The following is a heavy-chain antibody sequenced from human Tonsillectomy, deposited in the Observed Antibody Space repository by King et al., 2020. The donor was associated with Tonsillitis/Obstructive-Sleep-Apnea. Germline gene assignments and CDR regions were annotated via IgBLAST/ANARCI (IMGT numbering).Heavy chain of an antibody. Sequence: TLKESGPTLVKPTQTLTLTCTFSGFSLSTSGVGVGWIRQPPGKALEWLALIYWDDDKRYSPSLKSRLTITKDTSKNQVVLTMTNMDPVDTATYYCAHSQTTVATSLYYYYYMDVWGKGTTVTVSS. J-gene: IGHJ6*03. CDR2: IYWDDDK. D-gene: IGHD4-11*01. V-gene: IGHV2-5*02. CDR3: AHSQTTVATSLYYYYYMDV. CDR1: GFSLSTSGVG.